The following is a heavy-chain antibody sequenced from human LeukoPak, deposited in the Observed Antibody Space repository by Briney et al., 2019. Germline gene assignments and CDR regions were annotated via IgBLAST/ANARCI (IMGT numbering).Heavy chain of an antibody. CDR1: GFTFSSYG. Sequence: GGSLRLSCAASGFTFSSYGMSWVRQAPGKGLEWVSAIRVSGGSTYYADSVKGRFTISRDNSKNTLYLQMNNLRAEDTAVYYCAKTRGSGPFDYWGQGTLVTVSS. CDR3: AKTRGSGPFDY. D-gene: IGHD3-10*01. V-gene: IGHV3-23*01. J-gene: IGHJ4*02. CDR2: IRVSGGST.